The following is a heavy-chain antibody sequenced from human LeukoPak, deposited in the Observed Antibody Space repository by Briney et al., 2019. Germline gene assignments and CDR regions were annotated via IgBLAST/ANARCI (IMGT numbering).Heavy chain of an antibody. J-gene: IGHJ4*02. CDR3: TRGAGWLIDY. CDR1: DDSISDYY. D-gene: IGHD3-16*01. CDR2: FHNSGTS. Sequence: SETLSLTCTVSDDSISDYYRGWIRQPPGKGLGWIGYFHNSGTSTYNPSLKSRVTISADTSKNQFSLKLNSLTTADTAVYYCTRGAGWLIDYWGQGILVTVPS. V-gene: IGHV4-59*01.